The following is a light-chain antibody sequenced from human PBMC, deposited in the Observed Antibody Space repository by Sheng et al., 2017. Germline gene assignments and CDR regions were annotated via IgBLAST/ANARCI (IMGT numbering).Light chain of an antibody. J-gene: IGLJ2*01. Sequence: QSVLTQPPSASGTPGQRVTISCSGSSSNIGSNSVNSVNWYQQLPGTAPKLLIYTSNQRPSGVPDRFSGSKSGTSASLAISGLQSDDEADYYCAAWDDSLNRVVFGGGTKLAVL. V-gene: IGLV1-44*01. CDR3: AAWDDSLNRVV. CDR1: SSNIGSNS. CDR2: TSN.